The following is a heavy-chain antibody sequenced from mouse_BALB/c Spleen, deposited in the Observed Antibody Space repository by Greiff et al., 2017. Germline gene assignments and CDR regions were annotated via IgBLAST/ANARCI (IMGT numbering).Heavy chain of an antibody. CDR1: GFTFSSFG. J-gene: IGHJ1*01. Sequence: EVMLVESGGGLVQPGGSRKLSCAASGFTFSSFGMHWVRQAPEKGLEWVAYISSGSSTIYYADTVKGRFTISRDNPKNTLFLQMTSLRSEDTAMYYCARYRYDVYFDVWGAGTTVTVSS. V-gene: IGHV5-17*02. D-gene: IGHD2-14*01. CDR3: ARYRYDVYFDV. CDR2: ISSGSSTI.